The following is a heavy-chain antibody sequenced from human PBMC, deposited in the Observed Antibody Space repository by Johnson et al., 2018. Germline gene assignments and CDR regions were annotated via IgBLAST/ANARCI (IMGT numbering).Heavy chain of an antibody. CDR2: INPNSGNT. CDR1: GYTFTNYD. D-gene: IGHD4-17*01. Sequence: QVQLVQSGAEVRKPGASVKVSCKASGYTFTNYDLNWVRQATGQGLEWMGWINPNSGNTGYSQKFQGRVTMTRNTSISTAYMELGSLRSEDTAVYYCVRDHYSDDKVEDYHMDVWGTGTTVTVSS. CDR3: VRDHYSDDKVEDYHMDV. J-gene: IGHJ6*03. V-gene: IGHV1-8*01.